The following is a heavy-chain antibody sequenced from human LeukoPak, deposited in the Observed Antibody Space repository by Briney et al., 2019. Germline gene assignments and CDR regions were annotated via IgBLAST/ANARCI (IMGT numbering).Heavy chain of an antibody. V-gene: IGHV1-58*01. CDR2: IVVGSGNT. Sequence: GTSVKVSCKASGFTFTSSAVQWVRQARGQRLEWIGWIVVGSGNTSYAQKFQGRVTMTRDTSTSTVYMDLSNLRSEDTAVYYCARVQGSSSSWHTSAHDAFDIWGQGTMVTVSS. D-gene: IGHD6-13*01. CDR1: GFTFTSSA. J-gene: IGHJ3*02. CDR3: ARVQGSSSSWHTSAHDAFDI.